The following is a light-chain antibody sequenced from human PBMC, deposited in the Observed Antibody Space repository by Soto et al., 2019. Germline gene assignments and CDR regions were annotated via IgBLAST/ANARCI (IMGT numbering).Light chain of an antibody. V-gene: IGKV1-12*01. Sequence: DIQMTQSPSSVSASIGDRVTITCRASQDIYRLLAWYQQKPGKAHKLLIHDASNLQSGVPSRFSGSGSGTDFTLTISSLQPEDSATYYCLQAGAFPLTLGQGTNVEI. J-gene: IGKJ1*01. CDR3: LQAGAFPLT. CDR2: DAS. CDR1: QDIYRL.